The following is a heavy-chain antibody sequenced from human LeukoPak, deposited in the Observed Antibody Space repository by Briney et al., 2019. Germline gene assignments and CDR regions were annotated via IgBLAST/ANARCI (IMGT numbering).Heavy chain of an antibody. Sequence: GGSLKLSCAASGFTFSSYSMNWVRQAPGKGLEWVSCISSRSTYTYYADSVKGRFTSSRDSAKNSLYLQMNSLRAEDTAVYYCAQGYHDSGGSWTPSDYWGQGTLVTVSS. D-gene: IGHD3-22*01. J-gene: IGHJ4*02. CDR1: GFTFSSYS. V-gene: IGHV3-21*01. CDR2: ISSRSTYT. CDR3: AQGYHDSGGSWTPSDY.